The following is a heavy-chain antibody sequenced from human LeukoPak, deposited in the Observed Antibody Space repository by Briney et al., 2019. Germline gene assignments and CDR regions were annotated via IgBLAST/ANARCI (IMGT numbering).Heavy chain of an antibody. V-gene: IGHV3-43*02. Sequence: GGSLRLSCAASGFTFDDYAMHWVRQAPGKGLEWVSLISGDGGSTYYADSVKGRFTISRDNSKNSLYLQMNSLRTEDTALYYCAKAGKYSNTPYYYYGMDVWGQGTTVTVSS. D-gene: IGHD4-11*01. CDR2: ISGDGGST. CDR1: GFTFDDYA. J-gene: IGHJ6*02. CDR3: AKAGKYSNTPYYYYGMDV.